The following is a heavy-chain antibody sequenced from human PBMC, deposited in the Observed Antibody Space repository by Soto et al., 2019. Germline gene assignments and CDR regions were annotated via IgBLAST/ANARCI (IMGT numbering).Heavy chain of an antibody. CDR1: GFTFSHYA. V-gene: IGHV3-23*01. J-gene: IGHJ4*02. CDR2: ISGSGDAT. D-gene: IGHD2-21*02. Sequence: EVQLLESGGGSVRPGESLRLSCAASGFTFSHYAITWVRQAPGKGLEWVSSISGSGDATYYADSVKGRFTISRDNSKNTLYLQMNSLRAEDTAVYYCAKENLVVVTSGDFDSWGQGDLVTVSS. CDR3: AKENLVVVTSGDFDS.